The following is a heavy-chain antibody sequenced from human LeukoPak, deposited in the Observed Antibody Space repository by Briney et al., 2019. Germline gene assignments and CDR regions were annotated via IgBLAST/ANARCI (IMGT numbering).Heavy chain of an antibody. J-gene: IGHJ4*02. CDR1: GFTFSSYS. CDR3: ARDGGQGSAYYFDY. V-gene: IGHV3-21*01. Sequence: GGSLRLSCAASGFTFSSYSMNWVRQAPGEGLEWVSSISRSSSYIYYADSVKGRFTISRDNAKNSLYLQMNSLRAEDTAVYYCARDGGQGSAYYFDYWGQGTLVSVSS. D-gene: IGHD3-16*01. CDR2: ISRSSSYI.